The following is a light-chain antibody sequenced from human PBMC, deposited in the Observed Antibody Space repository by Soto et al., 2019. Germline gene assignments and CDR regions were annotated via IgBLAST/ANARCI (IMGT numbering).Light chain of an antibody. CDR1: QSISSY. V-gene: IGKV1-39*01. J-gene: IGKJ1*01. Sequence: DIQITHGAAALSPSVGDIVTITCRASQSISSYLNWYQQQPGKAPKLLIYAASSLQSGVPSRFSGSGSGKDSTTTISRLSAEDFVNYYRQQDNWPPMTFGQGT. CDR3: QQDNWPPMT. CDR2: AAS.